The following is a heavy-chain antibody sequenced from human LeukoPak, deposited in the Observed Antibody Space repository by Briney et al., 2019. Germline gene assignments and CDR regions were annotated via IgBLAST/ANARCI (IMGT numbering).Heavy chain of an antibody. D-gene: IGHD2-8*01. V-gene: IGHV3-7*01. CDR3: ARDGVDFDY. Sequence: GGSLRLSCAPSGFTLSNYWMNWVRQAPGKGLEWVANIKQDGSEKYYVDSVKGRFTISRDNAKNSLYLQMNSLSAEDTAVYYCARDGVDFDYWGQGTLVTVSS. CDR1: GFTLSNYW. J-gene: IGHJ4*02. CDR2: IKQDGSEK.